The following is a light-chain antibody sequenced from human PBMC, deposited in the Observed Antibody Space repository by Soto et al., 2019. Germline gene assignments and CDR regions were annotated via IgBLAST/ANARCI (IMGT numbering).Light chain of an antibody. J-gene: IGKJ3*01. CDR1: QRLSNN. Sequence: EIAMTQSPATLSVSLGERATFSCRASQRLSNNLAWYQQKPGQAPRLLIYGAFTRAAGIPARFSGSGSGTQFSLTISSLQSEDFAVYYCHQYDNWPPTFGPGTKVHIK. CDR2: GAF. V-gene: IGKV3-15*01. CDR3: HQYDNWPPT.